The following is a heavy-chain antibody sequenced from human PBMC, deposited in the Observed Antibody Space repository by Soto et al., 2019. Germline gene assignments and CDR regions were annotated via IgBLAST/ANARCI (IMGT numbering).Heavy chain of an antibody. Sequence: QVQLVQSGAEVKKPGASVKVSCTTSGYTFTLFGITWVRQAPGQGLEWMGWISPYNGDTKYAEKLEGRVTLTTAASTEPGYMELTSLTSDETAEYNGAGGGQYRYLDYWGQGTLVTVSS. CDR2: ISPYNGDT. D-gene: IGHD2-2*02. J-gene: IGHJ4*02. CDR1: GYTFTLFG. CDR3: AGGGQYRYLDY. V-gene: IGHV1-18*01.